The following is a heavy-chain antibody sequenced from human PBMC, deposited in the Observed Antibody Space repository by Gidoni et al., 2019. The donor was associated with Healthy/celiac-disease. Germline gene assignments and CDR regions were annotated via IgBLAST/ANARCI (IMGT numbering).Heavy chain of an antibody. Sequence: QLQLKESGPGLVKPAETLSLTGTVHGGSISRSSYYWGWIRKPPGKWLEWIGSIYYSGSTYYNPSLKSRVTISVDTSKNQFSLKLRSVTAADTAVYYCARDWGGYSSSWADYWGQGTLVTVSS. J-gene: IGHJ4*02. CDR2: IYYSGST. D-gene: IGHD6-13*01. CDR3: ARDWGGYSSSWADY. CDR1: GGSISRSSYY. V-gene: IGHV4-39*07.